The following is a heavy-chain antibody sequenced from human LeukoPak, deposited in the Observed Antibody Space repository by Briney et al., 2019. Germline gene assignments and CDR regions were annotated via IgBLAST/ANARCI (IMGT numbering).Heavy chain of an antibody. Sequence: PGGSLRLSCAASGFTFSSYGMHWVRQAPGKGLEWVAVIWYDGSNKYYADSVKGRFTISRDNSKNTLYLQMNSLRAEDTVVYYCARDSSTVITYYFDYWGQGTLVSVSS. J-gene: IGHJ4*02. CDR2: IWYDGSNK. V-gene: IGHV3-33*01. CDR3: ARDSSTVITYYFDY. D-gene: IGHD4-17*01. CDR1: GFTFSSYG.